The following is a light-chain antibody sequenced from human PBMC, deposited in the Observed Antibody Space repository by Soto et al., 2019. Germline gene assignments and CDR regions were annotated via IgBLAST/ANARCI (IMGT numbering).Light chain of an antibody. V-gene: IGKV3-20*01. CDR2: VAS. CDR1: QSVSSSS. J-gene: IGKJ1*01. CDR3: QQYGSYPVT. Sequence: EMGLTQSPGPLSLSPGEGAPLSCRASQSVSSSSLAWFRQKSGQAPRLLIYVASSRATGIPDRFSGSGSGTDFTLTISRLEPEDFAVYYCQQYGSYPVTFGRGTKVEIK.